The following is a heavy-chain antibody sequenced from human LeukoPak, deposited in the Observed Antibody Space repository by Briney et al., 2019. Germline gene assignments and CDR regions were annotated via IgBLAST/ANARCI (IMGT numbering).Heavy chain of an antibody. Sequence: PGGSLRLSCAASGFTFSSYGMHWVRQAPGNGLEWVAFIRYDGSNKYYADSVKGRFTISRDNSKNTLYLQMNSLRAEDTAVYYCAKGGQEYYCSGSYYDAFDIWGQGTMVTVSS. J-gene: IGHJ3*02. CDR1: GFTFSSYG. V-gene: IGHV3-30*02. D-gene: IGHD3-10*01. CDR3: AKGGQEYYCSGSYYDAFDI. CDR2: IRYDGSNK.